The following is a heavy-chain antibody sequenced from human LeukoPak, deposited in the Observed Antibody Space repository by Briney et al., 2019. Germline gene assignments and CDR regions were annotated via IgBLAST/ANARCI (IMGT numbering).Heavy chain of an antibody. Sequence: PGGSLRLSCAASGFTFSSYAMHWVRQAPGKGLEWVAVISYDGSNKYYADSVKGRFTISRDNSKNTLYLQMNSLRAEDTAVYYCAKDPLGITMVRGVSPPPNDYWGQGTLVTVSS. J-gene: IGHJ4*02. CDR1: GFTFSSYA. V-gene: IGHV3-30-3*01. D-gene: IGHD3-10*01. CDR3: AKDPLGITMVRGVSPPPNDY. CDR2: ISYDGSNK.